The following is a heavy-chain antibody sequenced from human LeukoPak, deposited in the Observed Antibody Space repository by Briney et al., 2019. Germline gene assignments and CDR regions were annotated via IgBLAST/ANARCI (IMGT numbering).Heavy chain of an antibody. CDR2: IYHTGST. J-gene: IGHJ3*02. V-gene: IGHV4-38-2*02. CDR1: GYSISSVSY. CDR3: ARGSGAFDI. D-gene: IGHD3-10*01. Sequence: PSETLSLTCIVSGYSISSVSYWGWIRQPPGKGLEWIGSIYHTGSTNYNPSLKSRVTISVDTSKNQFSLKLSSVTAADTAVYYCARGSGAFDIWGQGTMVTVSS.